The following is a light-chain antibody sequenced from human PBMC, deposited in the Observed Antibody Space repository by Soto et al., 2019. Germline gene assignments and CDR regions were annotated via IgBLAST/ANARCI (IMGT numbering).Light chain of an antibody. Sequence: DIQMTQSPSSLSASVGDRVTLTCRANQTIAGYLNWYQQKPGKAPSLLIYTASTLQSGVPSRFSGSGSGTDFTLTISSLQLEDFATYYCQESYSNSFTFGPGTKVDIK. V-gene: IGKV1-39*01. J-gene: IGKJ3*01. CDR2: TAS. CDR3: QESYSNSFT. CDR1: QTIAGY.